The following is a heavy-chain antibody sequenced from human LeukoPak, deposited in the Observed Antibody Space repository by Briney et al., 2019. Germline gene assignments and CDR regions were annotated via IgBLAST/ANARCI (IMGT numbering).Heavy chain of an antibody. CDR1: GFTFDDYG. J-gene: IGHJ4*02. D-gene: IGHD1-26*01. V-gene: IGHV3-20*04. Sequence: AGGSLRLSCAASGFTFDDYGMSWVRQAPGKGLEWVSGINWNGGSTGYADSVKGRFTISKDNAKNSLYLQMNSLRAEDTALYYCARRRGSYRRYYFDYWWQGTLVTVSS. CDR3: ARRRGSYRRYYFDY. CDR2: INWNGGST.